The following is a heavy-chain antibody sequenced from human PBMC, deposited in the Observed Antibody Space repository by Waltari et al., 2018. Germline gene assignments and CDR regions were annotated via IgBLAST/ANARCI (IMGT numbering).Heavy chain of an antibody. CDR2: IFYNGNT. CDR3: ARSFSGTTIDF. J-gene: IGHJ4*02. V-gene: IGHV4-59*08. D-gene: IGHD1-1*01. CDR1: GGSISNYY. Sequence: QVQLQESGPGLVKPSETLSLTCTVSGGSISNYYWSWIRPPPGKGLEWICYIFYNGNTNYNPSLKSRVTIELDTSKNRFSLKLDSVTSADTAIYYCARSFSGTTIDFWGQGALVTVSS.